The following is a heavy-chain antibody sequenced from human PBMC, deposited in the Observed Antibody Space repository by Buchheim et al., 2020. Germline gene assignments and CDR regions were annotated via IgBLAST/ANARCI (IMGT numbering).Heavy chain of an antibody. Sequence: EVQLLESGGGLVQPGGSLRLSCAASGFTLSSYAMSWVRQAPGKGLEWVSAISGSGGSTYYADSVKGRFTISRDNSKNKLYQQMNSLRAEDTAVYYCAKFSSPVLRFLEWGYYGMDVWGQGTT. CDR3: AKFSSPVLRFLEWGYYGMDV. CDR1: GFTLSSYA. D-gene: IGHD3-3*01. CDR2: ISGSGGST. J-gene: IGHJ6*02. V-gene: IGHV3-23*01.